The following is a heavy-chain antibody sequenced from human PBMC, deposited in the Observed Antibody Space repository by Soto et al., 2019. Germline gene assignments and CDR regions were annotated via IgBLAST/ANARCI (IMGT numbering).Heavy chain of an antibody. Sequence: QVQLQESGPGLVKPSETLSLTCTVSGGSISSYYWSWIRQPAGKGLEWIGRIHTSGSTNYNPSLKGRVPQAGDKFKNPFSLKVRSGAGAGTGGYLCEVATVTFYFHHGNGGWGQGATVTVSS. CDR1: GGSISSYY. J-gene: IGHJ6*01. V-gene: IGHV4-4*07. D-gene: IGHD4-4*01. CDR2: IHTSGST. CDR3: EVATVTFYFHHGNGG.